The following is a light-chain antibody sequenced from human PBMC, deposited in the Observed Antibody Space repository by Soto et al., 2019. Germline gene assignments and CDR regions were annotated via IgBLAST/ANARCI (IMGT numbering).Light chain of an antibody. V-gene: IGKV3-11*01. J-gene: IGKJ4*01. CDR2: DAS. CDR3: QHRSSWPLT. CDR1: QSVSSY. Sequence: EIVLTQSPATLSLSPGERATLSCRASQSVSSYLVWYQQKPGQAPRLLIYDASNRATGIPARLSGSGSGTDFTLTISSLEPEDFAVYYCQHRSSWPLTFGGGTKVDIK.